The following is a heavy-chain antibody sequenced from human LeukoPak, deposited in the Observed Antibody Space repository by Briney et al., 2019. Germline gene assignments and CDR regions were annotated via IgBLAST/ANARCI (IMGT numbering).Heavy chain of an antibody. J-gene: IGHJ4*02. V-gene: IGHV5-10-1*01. CDR3: ARDGGGVSSWVSH. Sequence: GSLRISCKGSGYSFSSYWISWVPQMPGKGQEWMGRIDPGDSFTKYRPSLEGRVTISADKSLSTVYLQWSSLKASDTAIYYCARDGGGVSSWVSHWGQGTLVTVSS. CDR1: GYSFSSYW. D-gene: IGHD2-8*02. CDR2: IDPGDSFT.